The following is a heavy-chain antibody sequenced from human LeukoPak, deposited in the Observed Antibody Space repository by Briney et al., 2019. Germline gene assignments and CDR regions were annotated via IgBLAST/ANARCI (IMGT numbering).Heavy chain of an antibody. CDR3: AREVSEGFDF. D-gene: IGHD3-22*01. CDR2: FGTRSTSI. Sequence: GGSLRLSCAASGFTFSSYSMNWVRQAPGKGLEWVSSFGTRSTSIYHAGSVKGRFAISRDNAKNSLYLQVNSLRAEDTALYYCAREVSEGFDFWGQGTLVTVSS. V-gene: IGHV3-21*01. CDR1: GFTFSSYS. J-gene: IGHJ4*02.